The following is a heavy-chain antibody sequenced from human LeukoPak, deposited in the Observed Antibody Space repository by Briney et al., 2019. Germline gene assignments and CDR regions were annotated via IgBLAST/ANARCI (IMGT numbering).Heavy chain of an antibody. CDR1: GVSRYTCCYY. CDR2: KYYSGST. J-gene: IGHJ4*02. D-gene: IGHD5-18*01. CDR3: ARGRSYGFDFDS. Sequence: PSETLSLTCDLSGVSRYTCCYYGTWIRQPPGKGLEWIGYKYYSGSTRYNSSLRSRLTISLHSSKNQFSLRLTSVTAADTAVYYCARGRSYGFDFDSWGPGTLVIVSS. V-gene: IGHV4-61*01.